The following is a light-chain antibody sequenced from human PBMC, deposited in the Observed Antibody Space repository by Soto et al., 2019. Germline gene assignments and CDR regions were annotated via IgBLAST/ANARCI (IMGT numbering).Light chain of an antibody. Sequence: DIQMTQSPSTLSASVGDRFTITCRACQTTRKFLASYQHQPAKAPKLLIYDAFTLESAVPSRFSGTGSGTEFTFAITSLQPEDFGTYYCQQCYMGWTFGQGTKVDIK. V-gene: IGKV1-5*01. CDR1: QTTRKF. J-gene: IGKJ1*01. CDR2: DAF. CDR3: QQCYMGWT.